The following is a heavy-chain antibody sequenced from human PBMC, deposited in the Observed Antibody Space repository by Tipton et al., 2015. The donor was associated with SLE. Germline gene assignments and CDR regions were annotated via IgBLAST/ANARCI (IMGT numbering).Heavy chain of an antibody. CDR3: AKDIKLAGTGEDAFDI. J-gene: IGHJ3*02. D-gene: IGHD6-19*01. Sequence: SLRLSYAASGFTFDDYAMHWVRQAPGKGLEWVSGISWNSGSIGYADSVKGRFTISRDNAKNSLYLQMNSLRAEDTALYYCAKDIKLAGTGEDAFDIWGQGTIVTVSS. V-gene: IGHV3-9*01. CDR1: GFTFDDYA. CDR2: ISWNSGSI.